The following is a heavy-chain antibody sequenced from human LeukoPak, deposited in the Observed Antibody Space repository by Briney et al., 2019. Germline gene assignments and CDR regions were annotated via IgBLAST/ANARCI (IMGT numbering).Heavy chain of an antibody. CDR1: GGSISTYY. Sequence: SETLSLTCTVSGGSISTYYWSWIRQPPGKGLEWIGYICYTGSTSYNPSLKSRVTMSLDASKNQFSLELNSVTPADTAVYYCAREGREKLPPTNKRYYTYYLDVWGKGTAVTVSS. D-gene: IGHD2-8*01. J-gene: IGHJ6*03. CDR3: AREGREKLPPTNKRYYTYYLDV. CDR2: ICYTGST. V-gene: IGHV4-59*01.